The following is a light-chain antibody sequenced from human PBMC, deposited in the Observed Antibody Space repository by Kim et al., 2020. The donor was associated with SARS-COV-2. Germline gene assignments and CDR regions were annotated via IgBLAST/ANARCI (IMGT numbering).Light chain of an antibody. V-gene: IGLV9-49*01. Sequence: LPHTLSSGYSNYKVDWYQQRPGKGPRFVMRVGTGGIVGSKGDGIPDRFSVLGSGLNRYLTIKNIQEEDESDYHCGADHGSGSNVVFGGGTKLTVL. CDR1: SGYSNYK. CDR3: GADHGSGSNVV. CDR2: VGTGGIVG. J-gene: IGLJ2*01.